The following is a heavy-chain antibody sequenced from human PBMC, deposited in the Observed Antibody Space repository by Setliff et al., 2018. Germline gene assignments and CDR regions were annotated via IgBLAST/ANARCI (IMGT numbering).Heavy chain of an antibody. CDR1: GDSISSGDYF. D-gene: IGHD1-26*01. CDR2: IYHSGSA. Sequence: SETLSLTCTVSGDSISSGDYFWSWIRQPPGKGLEWIAYIYHSGSAYYNPSLKSRVTMSVDTSKNQFSLHLTSETAADTAVYYCAREVGTSTSSDAFDVWGQGMMVTVSS. CDR3: AREVGTSTSSDAFDV. V-gene: IGHV4-30-4*08. J-gene: IGHJ3*01.